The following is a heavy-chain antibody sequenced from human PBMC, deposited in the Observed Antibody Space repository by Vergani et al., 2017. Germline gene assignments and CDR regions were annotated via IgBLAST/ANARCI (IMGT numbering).Heavy chain of an antibody. CDR1: GFTFSSYW. Sequence: EVQLVESGGGLVQPGGSLRLSCAASGFTFSSYWMSWVRQAPGKGLEWVANIKQDGSEKYYVDSVKGRFTISKDNAKNSLFLQMTSLKVDDTAVYYCVKSHRYCSRPTCPYFFDTWGQGTLVTVSS. CDR2: IKQDGSEK. J-gene: IGHJ4*02. V-gene: IGHV3-7*01. CDR3: VKSHRYCSRPTCPYFFDT. D-gene: IGHD2-15*01.